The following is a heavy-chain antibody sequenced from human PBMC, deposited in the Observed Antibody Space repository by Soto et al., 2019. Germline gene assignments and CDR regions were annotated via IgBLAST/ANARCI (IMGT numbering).Heavy chain of an antibody. CDR2: INVAKGKT. CDR3: TRDRAREGYFGMDV. CDR1: GYSFSGYG. Sequence: ASVKVSCKASGYSFSGYGVHWVRRAPRQRLEWMGWINVAKGKTKYSQKFQGRVTVTRDTPASTVYMDLSGLRSEDTAVYYCTRDRAREGYFGMDVWGQGTTVTVSS. D-gene: IGHD5-12*01. J-gene: IGHJ6*02. V-gene: IGHV1-3*01.